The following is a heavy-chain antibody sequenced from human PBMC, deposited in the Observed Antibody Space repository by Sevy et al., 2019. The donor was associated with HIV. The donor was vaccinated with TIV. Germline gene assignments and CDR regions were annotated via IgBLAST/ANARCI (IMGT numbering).Heavy chain of an antibody. CDR2: ISVSGGST. CDR3: AKRWGSGY. J-gene: IGHJ4*02. V-gene: IGHV3-23*01. Sequence: GGSLRLSCAAPGFTFNNSALSWVRQAPGKGLEWVSTISVSGGSTYYADSVKGRFTISGDNSKNTLYLQMNSLRADDTAVYYCAKRWGSGYWGQGTLVTVSS. CDR1: GFTFNNSA. D-gene: IGHD3-10*01.